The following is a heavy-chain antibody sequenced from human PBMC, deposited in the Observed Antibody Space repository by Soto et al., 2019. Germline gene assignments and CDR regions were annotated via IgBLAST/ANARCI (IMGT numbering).Heavy chain of an antibody. CDR2: IYHSGST. CDR3: AREYHGDGNSNWFDP. V-gene: IGHV4-38-2*02. CDR1: GYSISSGYY. J-gene: IGHJ5*02. Sequence: SETLSLTCTVSGYSISSGYYWGWIRQPPGKGLEWIGSIYHSGSTYYNPSLKSRVTISVDTSKNQFSLKLSSVTAADTAVYYCAREYHGDGNSNWFDPWGQGTLVTVSS. D-gene: IGHD1-7*01.